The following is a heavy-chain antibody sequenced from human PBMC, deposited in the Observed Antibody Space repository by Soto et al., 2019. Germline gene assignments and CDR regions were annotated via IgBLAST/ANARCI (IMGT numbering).Heavy chain of an antibody. D-gene: IGHD3-22*01. CDR1: GCSMSSRSYY. J-gene: IGHJ5*02. CDR2: IYYSGST. Sequence: XETLSLTCAVSGCSMSSRSYYWGWIRQPPGKGLEWIGSIYYSGSTYYNPSLKSRVTISVDTSKNQFSLKLSSVTAADTAVYYCARSDYDSSGYYPFDHWGQGTLVTVSS. V-gene: IGHV4-39*01. CDR3: ARSDYDSSGYYPFDH.